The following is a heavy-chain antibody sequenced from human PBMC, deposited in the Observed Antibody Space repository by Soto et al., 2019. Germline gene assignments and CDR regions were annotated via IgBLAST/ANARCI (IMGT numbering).Heavy chain of an antibody. CDR3: ASLEGLATISYYFGF. CDR1: DDSINRDKYC. D-gene: IGHD6-19*01. V-gene: IGHV4-39*01. CDR2: IYYRGNA. J-gene: IGHJ4*02. Sequence: SETLSLTCSVSDDSINRDKYCWGWIRQPPGKGLEWIGSIYYRGNAYYNPSLQTRVTIALDKSKRQFSLKLNSVTAAASAVYFCASLEGLATISYYFGFWGPRALATVPS.